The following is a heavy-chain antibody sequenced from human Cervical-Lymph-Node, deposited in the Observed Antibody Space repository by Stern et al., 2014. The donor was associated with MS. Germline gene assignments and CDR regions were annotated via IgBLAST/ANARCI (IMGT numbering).Heavy chain of an antibody. D-gene: IGHD1-26*01. CDR2: IYYSGYT. Sequence: QLQLQESGPGLVKPSETLSLTCTVSGDSIAGYYWNWIRQPPGKGLEWIGYIYYSGYTTYNPSLKSRVTISLDTSKSHFSLKVTSVTAADTAIYYCARQKWDRDTYFEYWGQGSLVTVSS. J-gene: IGHJ4*02. CDR1: GDSIAGYY. V-gene: IGHV4-59*08. CDR3: ARQKWDRDTYFEY.